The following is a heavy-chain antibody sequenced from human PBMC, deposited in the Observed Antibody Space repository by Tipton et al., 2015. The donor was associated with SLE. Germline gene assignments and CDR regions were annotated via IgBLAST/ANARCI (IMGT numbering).Heavy chain of an antibody. D-gene: IGHD5-18*01. V-gene: IGHV4-59*08. CDR2: IFYSGST. J-gene: IGHJ4*02. CDR1: GGSISTYY. Sequence: TLSLTCTVSGGSISTYYWSWIRQPPGKGLEWIGYIFYSGSTNYNPSLKSRVTISVDTSNNQFSLKLSSVTAADTAVYYCARLLPGYSHGWYYFDYWGQGTLVTVSS. CDR3: ARLLPGYSHGWYYFDY.